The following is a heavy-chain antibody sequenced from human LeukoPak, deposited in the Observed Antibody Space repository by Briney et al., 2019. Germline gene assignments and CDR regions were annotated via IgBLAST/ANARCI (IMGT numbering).Heavy chain of an antibody. V-gene: IGHV3-30-3*01. CDR2: ISYDGSNK. CDR1: GFTFSSYA. Sequence: GGSLRLSCAASGFTFSSYAMHWVRQAPGKGLEWVAVISYDGSNKYYADSVKGRFTISRDNSKNTLYLQMNSLRAEDTAVYYCASGNTAMVLFDYWGQGTLDTVSS. D-gene: IGHD5-18*01. J-gene: IGHJ4*02. CDR3: ASGNTAMVLFDY.